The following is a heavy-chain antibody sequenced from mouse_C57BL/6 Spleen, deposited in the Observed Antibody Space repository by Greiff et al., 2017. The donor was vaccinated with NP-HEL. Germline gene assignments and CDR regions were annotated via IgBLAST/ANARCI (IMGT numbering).Heavy chain of an antibody. J-gene: IGHJ2*01. CDR1: GYTFTDYY. D-gene: IGHD1-1*01. V-gene: IGHV1-26*01. Sequence: VQLQQSGPELVKPGASVKISCKASGYTFTDYYMNWVKQSHGKSLEWIGDINPNNGGTSYNQKFKGKATLTVDKSSSTAYMELRSLTSEDSAVYYCARDGYYGSSRAQDWGQGTTLTVSS. CDR2: INPNNGGT. CDR3: ARDGYYGSSRAQD.